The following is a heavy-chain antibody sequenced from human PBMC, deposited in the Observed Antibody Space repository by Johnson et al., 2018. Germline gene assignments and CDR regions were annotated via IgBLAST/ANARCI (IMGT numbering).Heavy chain of an antibody. CDR1: GFTFGDYA. CDR3: TRVSSGGSCYSAYCYYMDV. J-gene: IGHJ6*03. D-gene: IGHD2-15*01. V-gene: IGHV3-49*03. CDR2: IRSKAYGGTT. Sequence: VQLVQSGGGLVQPGRSLRLSCTASGFTFGDYAMSWFRQAPGKGLEWVGFIRSKAYGGTTEYAASVKGRFTISRDDSKSIAYLQMKSLKTEDTAVYYCTRVSSGGSCYSAYCYYMDVWGKGTTVTVSS.